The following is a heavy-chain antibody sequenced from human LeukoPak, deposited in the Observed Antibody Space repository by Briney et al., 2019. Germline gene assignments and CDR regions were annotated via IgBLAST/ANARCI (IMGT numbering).Heavy chain of an antibody. D-gene: IGHD3-22*01. CDR1: GGSFRGYY. J-gene: IGHJ4*02. CDR3: AAPDSSGYYYLY. V-gene: IGHV4-34*01. CDR2: INHSGST. Sequence: PSETLSLTCVVYGGSFRGYYWRWIRQPPGKGLEWIGEINHSGSTNYNPSLKSRVTISVDTSKNQLSLKLSSVTAADTAVYYCAAPDSSGYYYLYWGQGTLVTVSS.